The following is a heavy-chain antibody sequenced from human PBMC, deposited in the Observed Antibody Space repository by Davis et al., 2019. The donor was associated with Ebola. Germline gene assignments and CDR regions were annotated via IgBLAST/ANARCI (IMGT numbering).Heavy chain of an antibody. CDR1: GYTFTSYY. Sequence: ASVKVSCKASGYTFTSYYMHWVRQAPGQGLEWMGIINPSGGSTSYAQKFQGRVTMTRNTSTSTVYMELSSLRSEDTAVYYCATAAGRYFDYWGQGTLVTVSS. J-gene: IGHJ4*02. CDR3: ATAAGRYFDY. CDR2: INPSGGST. V-gene: IGHV1-46*01. D-gene: IGHD6-13*01.